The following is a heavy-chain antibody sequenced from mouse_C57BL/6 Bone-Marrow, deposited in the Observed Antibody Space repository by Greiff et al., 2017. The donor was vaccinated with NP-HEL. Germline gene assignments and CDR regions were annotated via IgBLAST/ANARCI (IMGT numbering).Heavy chain of an antibody. CDR3: ARSIYDDYADDPCYAMDY. CDR2: IRNKANGSTS. CDR1: GFTFTDYY. J-gene: IGHJ4*01. V-gene: IGHV7-3*01. Sequence: EVKLMESGGGLVQPGGSLSLSCAASGFTFTDYYMSWVRQPPGKALEWFGFIRNKANGSTSEYSFSVKGRFTISRANAQSILYLKMNALRAEDRATYYCARSIYDDYADDPCYAMDYWGQGTSVTVSS. D-gene: IGHD2-4*01.